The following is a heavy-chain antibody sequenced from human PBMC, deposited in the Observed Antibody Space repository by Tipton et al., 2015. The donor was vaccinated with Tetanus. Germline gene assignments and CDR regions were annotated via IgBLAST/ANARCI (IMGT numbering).Heavy chain of an antibody. CDR3: ARGTGDY. CDR2: ISSSGST. J-gene: IGHJ4*02. Sequence: TLSLTCTVSGGSLRSGDHYWSWIRQPPGKGLEWLAYISSSGSTNSDYSLKSRITISRDTSKNHFSLNLASVTAADTAVYYCARGTGDYWGQGTLVTVSS. D-gene: IGHD1-14*01. CDR1: GGSLRSGDHY. V-gene: IGHV4-61*03.